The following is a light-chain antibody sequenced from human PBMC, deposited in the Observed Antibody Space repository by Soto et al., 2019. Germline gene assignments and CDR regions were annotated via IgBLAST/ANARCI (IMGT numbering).Light chain of an antibody. CDR3: LLSFSGVRV. V-gene: IGLV7-46*01. Sequence: QAVVTQEPSLTVSPGGTVTLTCGSSTGGVTSGHYPYWLQQKPGQPPRTLIYDTNNKHSWTPARFSGSLLGGKAALTLSGAQPEDEADYYCLLSFSGVRVFGGGTKLTVL. J-gene: IGLJ3*02. CDR1: TGGVTSGHY. CDR2: DTN.